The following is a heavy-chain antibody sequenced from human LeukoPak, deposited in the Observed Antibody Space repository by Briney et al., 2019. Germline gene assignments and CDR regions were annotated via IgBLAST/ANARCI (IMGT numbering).Heavy chain of an antibody. CDR3: ARGPKTAVATNFDY. CDR2: ISGGSSYI. Sequence: GGSLRLSCAASGFTFSSYNMNWVRQAPGKGLEWVSSISGGSSYIYYADSVKGRFTISRDNAQNSLYLQMNSLGAEDTAVYYCARGPKTAVATNFDYWGQGTLVTVSS. V-gene: IGHV3-21*01. CDR1: GFTFSSYN. D-gene: IGHD5-18*01. J-gene: IGHJ4*02.